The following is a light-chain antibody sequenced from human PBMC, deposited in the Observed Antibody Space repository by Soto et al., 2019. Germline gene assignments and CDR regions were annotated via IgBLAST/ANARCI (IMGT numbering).Light chain of an antibody. CDR2: ATS. Sequence: DIQVTQSPSSLSASVGDRVTITCRASQNIFTYLNWYQQRPGQAPNLLIYATSNLQSGVPSRFSGSGSGTDFTLTISSLQPEDFATYYCLHSYSSPTFGQGTMVEIK. V-gene: IGKV1-39*01. J-gene: IGKJ2*01. CDR1: QNIFTY. CDR3: LHSYSSPT.